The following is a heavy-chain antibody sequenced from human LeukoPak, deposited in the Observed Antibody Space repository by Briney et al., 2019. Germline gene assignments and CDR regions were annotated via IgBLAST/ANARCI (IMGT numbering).Heavy chain of an antibody. J-gene: IGHJ6*02. V-gene: IGHV1-18*01. Sequence: ASVKVSCKASGYTFTSYGIHWVRQAPGQGLEWMGWINPYNGNTNYAQKLQGRVTMTTDTSTSTAYMELRSLRSDDTAVYYCARDRLAAAPTYYYYGMDVWGQGTTVTVS. D-gene: IGHD6-25*01. CDR1: GYTFTSYG. CDR3: ARDRLAAAPTYYYYGMDV. CDR2: INPYNGNT.